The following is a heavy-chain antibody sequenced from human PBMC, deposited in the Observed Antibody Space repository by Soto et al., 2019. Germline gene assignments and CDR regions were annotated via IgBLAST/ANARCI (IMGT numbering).Heavy chain of an antibody. D-gene: IGHD6-19*01. CDR2: ISSSGSTI. Sequence: GSLRLSCAASGFTFSDYYMSWIRQAPGKGLEWVSYISSSGSTIYYADSVKGRFTISRDNAKNSLYLQMNSLRAEDTAVYYCARVAFYSSGWGLDAFDIWGQGTMVTVSS. CDR3: ARVAFYSSGWGLDAFDI. J-gene: IGHJ3*02. V-gene: IGHV3-11*01. CDR1: GFTFSDYY.